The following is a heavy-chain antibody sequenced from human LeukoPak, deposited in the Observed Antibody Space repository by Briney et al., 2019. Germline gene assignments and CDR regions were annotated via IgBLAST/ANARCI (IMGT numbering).Heavy chain of an antibody. CDR3: ARDYCSSTSCYSVY. V-gene: IGHV3-11*04. Sequence: GGSLRLSCAASGFTFSDYYMSWIRQAPGKGLEWVSYISSSGSTIYYADSVKGRFTISRDNAKNSLYLQMNSLRAEDTAVYYCARDYCSSTSCYSVYWGQGTLVTVSS. D-gene: IGHD2-2*01. CDR2: ISSSGSTI. CDR1: GFTFSDYY. J-gene: IGHJ4*02.